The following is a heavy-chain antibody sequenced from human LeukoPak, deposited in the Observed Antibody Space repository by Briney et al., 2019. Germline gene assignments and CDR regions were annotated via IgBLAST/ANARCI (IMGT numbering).Heavy chain of an antibody. D-gene: IGHD2-2*01. CDR2: ISHDGSTE. V-gene: IGHV3-30*18. Sequence: GGSLRLSCAASGFAFSSYGVHWVRRAPGKGQEWVAVISHDGSTEYYIDSVEGRFTISRDNSKSTLYLQMNSLRAEDAAVYYCAKETYSTSWQLDSWGQGTLVTVSS. J-gene: IGHJ4*02. CDR3: AKETYSTSWQLDS. CDR1: GFAFSSYG.